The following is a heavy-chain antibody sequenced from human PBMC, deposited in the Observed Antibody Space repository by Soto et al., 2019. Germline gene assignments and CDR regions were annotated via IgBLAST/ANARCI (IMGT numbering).Heavy chain of an antibody. J-gene: IGHJ4*02. V-gene: IGHV4-31*03. CDR1: AGSITSSGFY. Sequence: QVQLQESGPGLVKPSQTLSLTCTVSAGSITSSGFYCSWIRQLPGKGLEWIGYIYYGGSTSYNPSLKSRVNISVDTSKNQFCLKLTSVTAADTAVYYCTYGSGSPYYFDYWGLGTPTTVSS. D-gene: IGHD3-10*01. CDR2: IYYGGST. CDR3: TYGSGSPYYFDY.